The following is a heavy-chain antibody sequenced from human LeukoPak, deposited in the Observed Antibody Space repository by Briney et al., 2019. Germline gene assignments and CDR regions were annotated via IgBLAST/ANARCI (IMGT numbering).Heavy chain of an antibody. J-gene: IGHJ5*02. CDR2: IRGHGDTT. Sequence: GGSLRLSCAASGFTFSNYAMSWVRQAPGKGLEWVSAIRGHGDTTYDADSVKGRFTISRDNSKNTLYLEMKSLRSDDTAVYYCTRGLKGNYYSGMGTYRWFAPWGQGTLVTVSS. CDR3: TRGLKGNYYSGMGTYRWFAP. CDR1: GFTFSNYA. D-gene: IGHD3-22*01. V-gene: IGHV3-23*01.